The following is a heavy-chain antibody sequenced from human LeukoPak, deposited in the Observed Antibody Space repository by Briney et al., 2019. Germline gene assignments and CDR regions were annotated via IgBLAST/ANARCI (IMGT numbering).Heavy chain of an antibody. Sequence: SETLSLTCTVSGGSISSYYWSWLRQPPGKGLEWIGYIYYSGSTNYNPSLTSRVTISVDTSKNQFSLKLSSVTAADTAVYYCARGIRMQLWENFDYWDQGTLVTVSS. D-gene: IGHD5-18*01. CDR2: IYYSGST. CDR3: ARGIRMQLWENFDY. CDR1: GGSISSYY. J-gene: IGHJ4*02. V-gene: IGHV4-59*12.